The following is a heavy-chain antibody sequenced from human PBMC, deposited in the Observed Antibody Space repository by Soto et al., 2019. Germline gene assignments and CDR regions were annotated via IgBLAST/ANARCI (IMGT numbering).Heavy chain of an antibody. D-gene: IGHD6-6*01. J-gene: IGHJ4*02. CDR1: GGYVSIGSYY. V-gene: IGHV4-61*01. CDR2: IGYSGTT. Sequence: QVQLQESGPGLVKPSETLSLTCTFSGGYVSIGSYYWGWIRQSPGKTLEWVGYIGYSGTTNYNPSFKRRVTMSLDTSHNQFSLKLNSVTAADTAVYFCARVRQLAHDSWGQGTLVTVSS. CDR3: ARVRQLAHDS.